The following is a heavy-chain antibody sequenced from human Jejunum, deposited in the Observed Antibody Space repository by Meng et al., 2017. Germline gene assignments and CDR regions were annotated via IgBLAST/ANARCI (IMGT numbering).Heavy chain of an antibody. V-gene: IGHV3-33*01. CDR3: ARGAYLDSGGYGLDP. J-gene: IGHJ5*02. Sequence: VESGGGVGQPGGSLRLSCAASGFRSSDYGLHWVRQPPGKGLEWVAVIWSDGSKRYYADSVKGRFTISKDNPKNTLYLEVNSLRAEDTAVYYCARGAYLDSGGYGLDPWGQGTLVTVSS. CDR2: IWSDGSKR. CDR1: GFRSSDYG. D-gene: IGHD3-22*01.